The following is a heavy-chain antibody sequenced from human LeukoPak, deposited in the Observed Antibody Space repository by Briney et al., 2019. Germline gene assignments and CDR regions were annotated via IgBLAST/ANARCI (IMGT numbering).Heavy chain of an antibody. Sequence: GGSLRLSCAASGFTFSSYAMSWVRQAPGKGLEWVSAISGSGGSTYYADSVKGRFTISRDNSKNTLYLQMNSLRAEDTAVYYCARRGHGYGSPFDYWGQGTLVTVSS. CDR3: ARRGHGYGSPFDY. CDR2: ISGSGGST. D-gene: IGHD5-18*01. V-gene: IGHV3-23*01. J-gene: IGHJ4*02. CDR1: GFTFSSYA.